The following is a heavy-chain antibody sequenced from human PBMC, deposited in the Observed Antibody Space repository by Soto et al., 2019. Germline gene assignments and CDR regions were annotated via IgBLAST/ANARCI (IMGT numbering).Heavy chain of an antibody. D-gene: IGHD5-12*01. CDR1: GDRVSSNSAA. CDR3: ARDGYINKPHFDY. Sequence: KQSQTLSLPCAISGDRVSSNSAAWNWIRQSPSRGLEWLGRTYYRSKWYNDYAVSVKSRLTINPDTSKNQFSLQLNSVTPEDTAVYYCARDGYINKPHFDYWGQGTLVTVSS. CDR2: TYYRSKWYN. J-gene: IGHJ4*02. V-gene: IGHV6-1*01.